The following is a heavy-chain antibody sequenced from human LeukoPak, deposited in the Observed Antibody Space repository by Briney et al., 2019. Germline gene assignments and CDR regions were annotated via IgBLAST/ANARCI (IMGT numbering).Heavy chain of an antibody. D-gene: IGHD3-10*01. CDR1: GGSISSYY. CDR3: ARVDGSYYYYYMDV. V-gene: IGHV4-59*01. CDR2: IYYSGST. J-gene: IGHJ6*03. Sequence: PSETLSLTCTVSGGSISSYYWSWIRQPPGKGLEWIGCIYYSGSTNYNPSLKSRVTISVDTSKNQFSLKLSSVTAADTAVYYCARVDGSYYYYYMDVWGKGTTVTVSS.